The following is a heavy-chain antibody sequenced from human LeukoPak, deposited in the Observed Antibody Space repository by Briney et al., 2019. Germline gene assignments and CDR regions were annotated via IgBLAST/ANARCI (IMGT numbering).Heavy chain of an antibody. CDR3: ARVSSDY. CDR2: ISSTSSYI. V-gene: IGHV3-21*01. J-gene: IGHJ4*02. Sequence: GGSLRLSCAASGFTFSGYTMNWVRQAPGKGLEWVSSISSTSSYIYYADSVKGRFTISRDNAKNSLYLQMNSLRAEDTAMYHCARVSSDYWGQGTLVTVSS. CDR1: GFTFSGYT.